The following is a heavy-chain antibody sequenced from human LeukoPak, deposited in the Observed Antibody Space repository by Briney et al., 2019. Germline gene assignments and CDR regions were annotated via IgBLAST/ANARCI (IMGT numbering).Heavy chain of an antibody. V-gene: IGHV6-1*01. CDR2: TYYRSKWYN. J-gene: IGHJ5*02. CDR1: GDSVSSSSAA. CDR3: ARGVAARPYNWFDP. D-gene: IGHD6-6*01. Sequence: SQTLPLTCAISGDSVSSSSAAWNWIRQSPSRGLEWLGRTYYRSKWYNDYAVSVKSRITINPDTSKNQFSLQLNSVTPEDTAVYYCARGVAARPYNWFDPWGQGTLVTVSS.